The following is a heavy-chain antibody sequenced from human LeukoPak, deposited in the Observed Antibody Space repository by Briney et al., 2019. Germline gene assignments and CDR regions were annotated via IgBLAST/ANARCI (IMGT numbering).Heavy chain of an antibody. J-gene: IGHJ4*02. Sequence: GGSLRLSCAGSGFTFSNYAMSWVRQAPGKGLEWVSVNSGGSTYYADSVKGRFTISRDNSKNTLYLQMNSLRAEDTAVYYCASGYYDSSGYPTPFDYWGQGTLVTVSS. V-gene: IGHV3-66*01. CDR3: ASGYYDSSGYPTPFDY. D-gene: IGHD3-22*01. CDR1: GFTFSNYA. CDR2: NSGGST.